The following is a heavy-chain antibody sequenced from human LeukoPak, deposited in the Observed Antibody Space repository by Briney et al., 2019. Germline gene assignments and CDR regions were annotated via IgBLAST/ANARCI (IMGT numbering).Heavy chain of an antibody. V-gene: IGHV4-34*01. CDR2: INHSGST. J-gene: IGHJ5*02. CDR1: GGSFSGYY. Sequence: SETLSLTCAVYGGSFSGYYWGWIRQPPGKGLEWIGEINHSGSTNYNPSLKSRVTISVDTSKNQFSLKLSSVTAADTAVYYCARGSRIAAAAGRGWFDPWGQGTLVTVSS. D-gene: IGHD6-13*01. CDR3: ARGSRIAAAAGRGWFDP.